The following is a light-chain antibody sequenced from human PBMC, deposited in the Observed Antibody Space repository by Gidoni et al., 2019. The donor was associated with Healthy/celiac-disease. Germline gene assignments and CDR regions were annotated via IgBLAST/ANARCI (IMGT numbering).Light chain of an antibody. Sequence: QSALTQPASVSGSPGQPITISCTGTSSDVGGYNYVSWYQQHPGKAPKLMIYDVSNRTSGVSNRFSGSKSGNTASLTISGLQAEDEADYYCSSSKKFGGGTKLTVL. CDR2: DVS. V-gene: IGLV2-14*03. J-gene: IGLJ3*02. CDR1: SSDVGGYNY. CDR3: SSSKK.